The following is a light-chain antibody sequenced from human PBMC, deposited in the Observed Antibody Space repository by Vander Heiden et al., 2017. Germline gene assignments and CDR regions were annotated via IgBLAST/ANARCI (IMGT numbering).Light chain of an antibody. J-gene: IGKJ2*01. CDR2: KNS. CDR1: QSLVDSDGNIY. Sequence: DIVMTQTPLSSPVTLGQPASIPCRSSQSLVDSDGNIYLSWFQQRPGQPPRLLIYKNSNRFSGVPDRFSGSGAGTDFTLKISRVEADDVGVYYCMQATQFPRTFGQGTKLEIK. V-gene: IGKV2-24*01. CDR3: MQATQFPRT.